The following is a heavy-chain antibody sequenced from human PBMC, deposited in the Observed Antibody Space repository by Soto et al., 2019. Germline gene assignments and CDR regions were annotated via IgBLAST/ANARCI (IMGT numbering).Heavy chain of an antibody. V-gene: IGHV1-8*01. Sequence: ASVKVSSKASGYTFTSYDINWVRQATGQGLEWMGWMNPNSGNTGYAQKFQGRVTMTRNTSISTAYMELSSLRSEDTAVYYCARQRATVTTWDRSFDYWGQGTLVTVSS. CDR3: ARQRATVTTWDRSFDY. J-gene: IGHJ4*02. CDR1: GYTFTSYD. CDR2: MNPNSGNT. D-gene: IGHD4-17*01.